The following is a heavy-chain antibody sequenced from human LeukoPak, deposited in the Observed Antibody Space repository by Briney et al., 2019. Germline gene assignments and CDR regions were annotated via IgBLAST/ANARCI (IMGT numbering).Heavy chain of an antibody. CDR2: IYYSGST. D-gene: IGHD3-10*01. V-gene: IGHV4-59*01. Sequence: SETLSLTCTVSGGSISSYYWSWIRQPPGKGLEWTGYIYYSGSTNYNPSLKSRVTISVDTSKNQFSLKLSSVTAADTAVYYCARGYYYGSGSYPFDYWGQGTLVTVSS. CDR1: GGSISSYY. CDR3: ARGYYYGSGSYPFDY. J-gene: IGHJ4*02.